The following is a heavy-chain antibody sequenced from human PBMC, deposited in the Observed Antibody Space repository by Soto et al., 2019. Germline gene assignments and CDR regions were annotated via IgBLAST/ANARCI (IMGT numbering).Heavy chain of an antibody. CDR1: GFSFTNSW. CDR2: IYPADSDT. J-gene: IGHJ4*02. CDR3: ARTGYSGYEVDH. V-gene: IGHV5-51*01. Sequence: GESLKISCKGSGFSFTNSWIAWVRQMPGKGLEWVGIIYPADSDTRYSPSLQGQVTISVDKSISTAYLQWSSLKASDTAMYYCARTGYSGYEVDHWGQGTLVTVSS. D-gene: IGHD5-12*01.